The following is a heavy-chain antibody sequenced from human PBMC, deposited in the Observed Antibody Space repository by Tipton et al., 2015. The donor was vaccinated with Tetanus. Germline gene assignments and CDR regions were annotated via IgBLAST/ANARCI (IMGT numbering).Heavy chain of an antibody. D-gene: IGHD2-2*01. CDR1: GGSINAGGYL. CDR3: ARRSYCSSSRCFDAFDL. Sequence: TLSLTCIVSGGSINAGGYLWTWVRQHPGKGLEWIGNIYYNTERTSHIPSLASRVSISVDTSKNQFSLRLTSVTAADTAVYYCARRSYCSSSRCFDAFDLWGQGTMVTVSS. J-gene: IGHJ3*01. CDR2: IYYNTERT. V-gene: IGHV4-31*03.